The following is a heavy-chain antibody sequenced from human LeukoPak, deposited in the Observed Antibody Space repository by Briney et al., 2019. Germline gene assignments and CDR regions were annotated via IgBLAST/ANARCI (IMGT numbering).Heavy chain of an antibody. Sequence: ASVKVSCKASGYTFTSSGITWVRQAPGQGLEWMGWISAYTGNTNYAQKLQGRVTMTTDTSTSTAYMELRSLRFCARDPGNWNDQGPHLFFDYWGQGTLVTVSS. V-gene: IGHV1-18*01. D-gene: IGHD1-1*01. CDR1: GYTFTSSG. J-gene: IGHJ4*02. CDR2: ISAYTGNT. CDR3: NDQGPHLFFDY.